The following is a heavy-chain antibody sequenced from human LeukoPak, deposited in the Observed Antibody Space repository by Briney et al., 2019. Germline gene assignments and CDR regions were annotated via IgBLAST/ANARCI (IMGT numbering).Heavy chain of an antibody. J-gene: IGHJ4*02. Sequence: ASVKVSCKVSGYTLTELSMHWVRQAPGKGLEWMGGFDPEDGETIYAQKFQGSVTMTEDTSTDTAYMELSSLRSEDTAVYYCATDGYYDSSGYYYFFWGQGTLVTVSS. V-gene: IGHV1-24*01. D-gene: IGHD3-22*01. CDR1: GYTLTELS. CDR3: ATDGYYDSSGYYYFF. CDR2: FDPEDGET.